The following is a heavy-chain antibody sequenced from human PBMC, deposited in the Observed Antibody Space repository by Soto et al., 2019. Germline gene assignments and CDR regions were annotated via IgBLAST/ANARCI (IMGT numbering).Heavy chain of an antibody. CDR3: ARDGRLVNYYYYGMDV. CDR2: IDYSGST. Sequence: QVQLQESGPGLVKPSQTLSLTCSVSGGSNSSGAYYWTWIRQHPGKGLEWIGYIDYSGSTYYNPSLKSRVTISVDTSKNQFSLKLRSVTAADTAVYYCARDGRLVNYYYYGMDVWGQGTTVTVSS. V-gene: IGHV4-31*03. J-gene: IGHJ6*02. D-gene: IGHD6-13*01. CDR1: GGSNSSGAYY.